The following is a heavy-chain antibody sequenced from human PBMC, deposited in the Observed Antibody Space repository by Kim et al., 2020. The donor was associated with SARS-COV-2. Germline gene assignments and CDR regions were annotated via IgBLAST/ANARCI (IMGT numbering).Heavy chain of an antibody. V-gene: IGHV1-18*01. D-gene: IGHD3-10*01. CDR3: ARALVVRGKGWFDP. Sequence: AQKLQGRGTMTTDTSTSTAYMELRSLRSDDTAVYYCARALVVRGKGWFDPWGQGTLVTVSS. J-gene: IGHJ5*02.